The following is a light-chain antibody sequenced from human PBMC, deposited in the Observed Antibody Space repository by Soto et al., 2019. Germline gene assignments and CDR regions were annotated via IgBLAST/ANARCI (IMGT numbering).Light chain of an antibody. Sequence: DIQMTQSPSSLSASVGDRVTITCQASQDINKNLIWYQQKPGKAPKLLIYAASTLQSGVPSRFSGSGSGTDFTLTISSLQPEDFATYYCQQSYSTPLTFGGGTKVEIK. J-gene: IGKJ4*01. V-gene: IGKV1-39*01. CDR1: QDINKN. CDR2: AAS. CDR3: QQSYSTPLT.